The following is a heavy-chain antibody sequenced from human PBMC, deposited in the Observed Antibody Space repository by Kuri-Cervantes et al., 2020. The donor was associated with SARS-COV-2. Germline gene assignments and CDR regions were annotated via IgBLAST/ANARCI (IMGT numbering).Heavy chain of an antibody. CDR1: GGSISSYY. CDR3: AGRITMVRGVTGYYGMDV. D-gene: IGHD3-10*01. CDR2: IYYSGST. Sequence: ESLKISCTVSGGSISSYYWSWIRQPPGKGPEWIGYIYYSGSTNYNPSLKSRVTISVDTSKNQFSLKLSSVTAADTAVYYCAGRITMVRGVTGYYGMDVWGQGTTVTVSS. J-gene: IGHJ6*02. V-gene: IGHV4-59*01.